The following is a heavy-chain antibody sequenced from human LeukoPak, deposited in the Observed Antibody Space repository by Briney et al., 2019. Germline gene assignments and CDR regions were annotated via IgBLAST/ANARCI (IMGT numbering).Heavy chain of an antibody. J-gene: IGHJ6*03. CDR3: ARNEYYYGSGRGYYYYMDV. CDR1: GGTFSRYA. CDR2: IIPIFGTA. D-gene: IGHD3-10*01. Sequence: ASVKVSCKASGGTFSRYAISWVRQAPGQGLEWMGGIIPIFGTANYAQKFQGRVTITTDESTSTAYMELSSLRSEDTAVYYCARNEYYYGSGRGYYYYMDVWGKGTTVTVSS. V-gene: IGHV1-69*05.